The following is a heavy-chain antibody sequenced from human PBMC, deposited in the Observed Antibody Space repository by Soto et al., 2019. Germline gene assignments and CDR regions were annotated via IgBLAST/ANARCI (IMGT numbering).Heavy chain of an antibody. Sequence: ASVKATWKASGYTFTSYAMHWVRQAPGQRLEWMGWINAGNGNTKYSQKFQGRVTITRDTSASTAYMELSSLRSEDTAVYYCATQTLLYSLDVMDVWGQGTTVTVSS. D-gene: IGHD2-2*02. CDR1: GYTFTSYA. CDR3: ATQTLLYSLDVMDV. CDR2: INAGNGNT. V-gene: IGHV1-3*01. J-gene: IGHJ6*02.